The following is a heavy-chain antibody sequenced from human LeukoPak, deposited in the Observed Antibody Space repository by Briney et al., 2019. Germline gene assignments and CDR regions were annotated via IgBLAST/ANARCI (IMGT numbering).Heavy chain of an antibody. J-gene: IGHJ4*02. CDR1: GYTFTGYY. V-gene: IGHV1-2*02. CDR3: ARDCLKYCSSTSSSIDY. D-gene: IGHD2-2*01. Sequence: GASVKVSCKASGYTFTGYYMHWVRQAPGQGLEWMGWINPNSGGTNYAQKFQGRVTMTRDTSISTAYMELSRLRSDDTAVYYCARDCLKYCSSTSSSIDYWGQGTLVTVSS. CDR2: INPNSGGT.